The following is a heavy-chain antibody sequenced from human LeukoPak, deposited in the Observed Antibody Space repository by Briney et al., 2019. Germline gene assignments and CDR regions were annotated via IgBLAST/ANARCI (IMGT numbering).Heavy chain of an antibody. D-gene: IGHD5-24*01. Sequence: SETLSLTCTVYGGPFSGYYWSWIRQFPGKGLEWIGEINHSGSTAYIPSLKSRVTISVDTSKNQFSLRLSSVTAADTAVYYCARGLWLQLGVDAFDIWGQGTMVTVSS. V-gene: IGHV4-34*01. CDR3: ARGLWLQLGVDAFDI. CDR1: GGPFSGYY. J-gene: IGHJ3*02. CDR2: INHSGST.